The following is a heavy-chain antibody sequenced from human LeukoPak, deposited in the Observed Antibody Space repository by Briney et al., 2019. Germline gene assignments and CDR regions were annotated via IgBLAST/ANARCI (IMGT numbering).Heavy chain of an antibody. J-gene: IGHJ5*02. CDR2: ISSSSSYV. CDR3: ARDWMDDFWSGYRNWFDP. D-gene: IGHD3-3*01. V-gene: IGHV3-21*01. CDR1: GFTFSSYS. Sequence: GGSLRLSCAASGFTFSSYSMNWDRQAPGRGLEWVSSISSSSSYVYYADSVKGRFTISRDNAKNSLYLQMNSLRAEDTAVYYCARDWMDDFWSGYRNWFDPWGQGTLVTVSS.